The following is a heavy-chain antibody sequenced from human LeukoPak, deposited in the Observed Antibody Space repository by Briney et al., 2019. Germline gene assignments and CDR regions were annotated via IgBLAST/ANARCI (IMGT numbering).Heavy chain of an antibody. CDR3: ARGGGYYDSSGDRKDLSLLDY. CDR1: GFTFNFYS. D-gene: IGHD3-22*01. CDR2: ISSTSTTI. V-gene: IGHV3-48*01. J-gene: IGHJ4*02. Sequence: PGGSLRLSCAASGFTFNFYSMNWVGQAPGKGLEWLSYISSTSTTIYYADSVKGRFTISRDKAKNSLYLQMNSLRADDTAVYYCARGGGYYDSSGDRKDLSLLDYWGQGTLVTVSS.